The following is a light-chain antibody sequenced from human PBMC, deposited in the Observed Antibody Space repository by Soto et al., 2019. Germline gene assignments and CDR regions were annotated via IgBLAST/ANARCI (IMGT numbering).Light chain of an antibody. CDR2: DAS. V-gene: IGKV3-11*01. J-gene: IGKJ2*01. CDR1: QSVSSY. Sequence: XXXGERATLSCRASQSVSSYLAWYQQKPGQAPRLLIYDASXRATGIPARFSGSGSGTDFTLTISSLEPEDFAVYYCQQRSNWPPTFGQGTKLEIK. CDR3: QQRSNWPPT.